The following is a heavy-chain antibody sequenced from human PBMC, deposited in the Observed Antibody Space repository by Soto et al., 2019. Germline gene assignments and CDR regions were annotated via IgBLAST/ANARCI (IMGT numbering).Heavy chain of an antibody. CDR1: GYNFTTYW. Sequence: GESLKISCKGSGYNFTTYWINWVRQMPGKGLEWMGRIDPSDSYTNYSPSFQGHVTISADKSIIAAYLQWSSLKASDTAMYYCARSDIRASAGTHWGQGTLVTVSS. J-gene: IGHJ4*02. D-gene: IGHD6-13*01. CDR2: IDPSDSYT. V-gene: IGHV5-10-1*01. CDR3: ARSDIRASAGTH.